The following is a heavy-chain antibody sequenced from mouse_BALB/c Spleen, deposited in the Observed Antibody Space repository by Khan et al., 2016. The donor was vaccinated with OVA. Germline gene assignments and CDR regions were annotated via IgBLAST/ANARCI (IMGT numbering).Heavy chain of an antibody. CDR1: GFSLTNYS. CDR3: AIRGYGYGRGALFAY. V-gene: IGHV2-2*02. J-gene: IGHJ3*01. CDR2: IWSAGST. D-gene: IGHD2-2*01. Sequence: VELVESGPGLVQPSQSLSITCTVTGFSLTNYSVHWVRQSPGKGLEWLGVIWSAGSTDYNAAFISRLTIRKDNSRSQVFFKMNSLQPNDTAIYYCAIRGYGYGRGALFAYWGQGTLVTVSA.